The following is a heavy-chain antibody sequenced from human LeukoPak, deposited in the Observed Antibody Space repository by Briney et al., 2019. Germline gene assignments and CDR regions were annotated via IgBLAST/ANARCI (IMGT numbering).Heavy chain of an antibody. CDR3: ARDLTQLALFDY. D-gene: IGHD6-13*01. V-gene: IGHV3-33*01. CDR1: GFTFSNYG. J-gene: IGHJ4*02. Sequence: PGRSLRLSCAASGFTFSNYGMHWVRQAPGKGLEWVAVIWYDGSNEYYADSVKGRFTLSRDNSKNTLFLQMNSLRPEDTAVYFCARDLTQLALFDYWGQGTLVTVSS. CDR2: IWYDGSNE.